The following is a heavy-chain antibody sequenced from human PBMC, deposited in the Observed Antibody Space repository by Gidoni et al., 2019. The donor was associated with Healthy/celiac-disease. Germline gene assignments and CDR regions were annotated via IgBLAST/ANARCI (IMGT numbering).Heavy chain of an antibody. J-gene: IGHJ3*02. CDR2: IYYSGST. CDR3: ARHPGYFDWLHAFDI. Sequence: QLQLQESGPGLVKPSETLSLTCTVSGGSISTSSYYWGWIRQPPGKGLEWIGSIYYSGSTYYTPSLKSRVTISVDTSKNQFSLKLSSVTAADTAVYYCARHPGYFDWLHAFDIWGQGTMVTVSS. CDR1: GGSISTSSYY. D-gene: IGHD3-9*01. V-gene: IGHV4-39*01.